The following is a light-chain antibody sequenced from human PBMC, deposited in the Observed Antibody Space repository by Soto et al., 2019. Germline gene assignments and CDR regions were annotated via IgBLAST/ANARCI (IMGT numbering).Light chain of an antibody. CDR2: AAS. J-gene: IGKJ2*01. V-gene: IGKV1-27*01. CDR3: QKYVDAPKT. Sequence: DIQMTQSPSSLSASVGDRVTITCRASQGMRNYLAWYQQKPGKVPKLLIYAASTLQSGVPSRFIGSGSGTDFTLTISSLQPEDAATYYCQKYVDAPKTFGQGTKLEIK. CDR1: QGMRNY.